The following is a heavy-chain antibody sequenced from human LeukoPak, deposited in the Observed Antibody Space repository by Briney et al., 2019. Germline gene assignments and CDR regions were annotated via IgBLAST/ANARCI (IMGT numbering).Heavy chain of an antibody. D-gene: IGHD1-26*01. J-gene: IGHJ6*03. V-gene: IGHV3-30*02. Sequence: PGGALLLSFSAAGFPFSSFGMHWVRQAPGKGLEWVAFIRYDGSNKYYADSVKGPFTISRDNSKNTLYLHMDRLRVEDTAVYYCAKDWYSGSPTYLDVWGRGTTVTVSS. CDR3: AKDWYSGSPTYLDV. CDR2: IRYDGSNK. CDR1: GFPFSSFG.